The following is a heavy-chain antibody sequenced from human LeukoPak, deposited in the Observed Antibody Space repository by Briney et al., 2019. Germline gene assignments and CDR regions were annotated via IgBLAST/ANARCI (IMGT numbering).Heavy chain of an antibody. CDR3: AREQSGTRGWYTVDY. CDR1: GFTFSTYA. CDR2: IRLDGDRT. J-gene: IGHJ4*02. D-gene: IGHD6-19*01. Sequence: PGGSLRLSCAASGFTFSTYAITWVRQGPGKGLEWVSAIRLDGDRTYYANSVRGRFTISRDNSKDTVYLQINGLRVEDTAVYYCAREQSGTRGWYTVDYWGQGTLVTVSS. V-gene: IGHV3-23*01.